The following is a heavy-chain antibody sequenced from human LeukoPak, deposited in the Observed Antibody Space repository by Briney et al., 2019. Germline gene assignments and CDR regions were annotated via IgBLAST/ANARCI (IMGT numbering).Heavy chain of an antibody. Sequence: SETLSLTCAVYGGSFSGYYWSWIRQPPGKGLGWIGEINHSGSTNYNPSLKSRVTISVDTSKNQFSLKLSSVTAADTAVYYCASKLDTAMVYDYWGQGTLVTVSS. CDR1: GGSFSGYY. CDR2: INHSGST. CDR3: ASKLDTAMVYDY. V-gene: IGHV4-34*01. J-gene: IGHJ4*02. D-gene: IGHD5-18*01.